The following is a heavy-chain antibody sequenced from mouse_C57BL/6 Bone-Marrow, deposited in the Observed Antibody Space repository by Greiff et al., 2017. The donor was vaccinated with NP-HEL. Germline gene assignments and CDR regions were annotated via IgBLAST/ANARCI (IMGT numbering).Heavy chain of an antibody. CDR2: IRNKANGYTT. J-gene: IGHJ4*01. Sequence: EVKLVESGGGLVQPGGSLSLSCAASGFTFTDYYMSWVRQPPGKALEWLGFIRNKANGYTTEYSASVKGRFTISRDNSQSILYLQMNALRAEDSATYYCARYFDSKGYYAMDYWGQGTSVTVSS. V-gene: IGHV7-3*01. CDR3: ARYFDSKGYYAMDY. CDR1: GFTFTDYY. D-gene: IGHD2-5*01.